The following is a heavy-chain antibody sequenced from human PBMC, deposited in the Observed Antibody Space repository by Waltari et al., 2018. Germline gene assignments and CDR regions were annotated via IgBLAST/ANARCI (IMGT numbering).Heavy chain of an antibody. CDR1: PGSISSSNW. J-gene: IGHJ5*02. CDR2: IYQSGST. V-gene: IGHV4-4*02. CDR3: ARRVGATEEGWFDP. Sequence: QVQLQESGPGLVKPSGTLSLTCALPPGSISSSNWWGCVRQPPGKGLEWIGEIYQSGSTNYNPSLKSRVTISVDKSKNQFSLKLSSVTAADTAVYYCARRVGATEEGWFDPWGQGTLVTVSS. D-gene: IGHD1-26*01.